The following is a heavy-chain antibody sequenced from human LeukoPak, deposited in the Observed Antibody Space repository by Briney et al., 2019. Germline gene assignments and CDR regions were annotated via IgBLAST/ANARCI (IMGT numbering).Heavy chain of an antibody. CDR3: VKDRTPGGGDV. CDR2: ISYDGSNK. D-gene: IGHD2-15*01. CDR1: GFTFSSYA. J-gene: IGHJ6*02. V-gene: IGHV3-30-3*01. Sequence: PGGSLRLSCAASGFTFSSYAMHWVRQAPGKGLEWVAVISYDGSNKYYADSVKGRFTISRDNAKKSLYLEMNSLRTEDTAFYYCVKDRTPGGGDVWGQGTTVTVSS.